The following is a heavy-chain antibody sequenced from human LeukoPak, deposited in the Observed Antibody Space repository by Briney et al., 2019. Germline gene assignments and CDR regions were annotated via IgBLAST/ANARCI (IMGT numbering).Heavy chain of an antibody. CDR2: ISSSSSYI. CDR1: GFTFSSYS. J-gene: IGHJ4*02. CDR3: ARDDKAYSGSYRYFDY. Sequence: GGSLRLSCAASGFTFSSYSMNWVRQAPGKGLEWVSSISSSSSYIYYADSVKGRFTISRDNAKNSLYLQMNSLRAEDTAVYYCARDDKAYSGSYRYFDYWGQGTLVTVSS. D-gene: IGHD1-26*01. V-gene: IGHV3-21*04.